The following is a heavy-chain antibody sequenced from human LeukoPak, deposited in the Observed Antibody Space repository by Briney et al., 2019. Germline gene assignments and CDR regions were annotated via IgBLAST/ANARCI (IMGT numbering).Heavy chain of an antibody. V-gene: IGHV4-39*01. CDR3: ARRSVAAPPGYFDY. CDR1: GRSISSSSYY. CDR2: IYYSGST. Sequence: PSETLSLTCTVSGRSISSSSYYWGWIRQPPGKGLEWVGSIYYSGSTYYDPSLKSRVTISVDTSKNQFSLKLSSVTAADTAVYYCARRSVAAPPGYFDYWGQGTLVTVSS. D-gene: IGHD6-19*01. J-gene: IGHJ4*02.